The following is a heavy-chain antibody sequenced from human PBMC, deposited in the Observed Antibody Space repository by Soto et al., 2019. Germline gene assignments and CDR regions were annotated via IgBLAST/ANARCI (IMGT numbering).Heavy chain of an antibody. Sequence: VQLLESGGGLVQPGGSLRLSCAASGFTFSSYAMSWVRQAPGKGLEWVSAISGSGGSTYYADSVKGRFTISRDNSKNTLYLQMNSLRAEDTAVYFCAKGDSYYYYYGMDVWGQGTTVTVSS. V-gene: IGHV3-23*01. D-gene: IGHD2-21*02. J-gene: IGHJ6*02. CDR2: ISGSGGST. CDR1: GFTFSSYA. CDR3: AKGDSYYYYYGMDV.